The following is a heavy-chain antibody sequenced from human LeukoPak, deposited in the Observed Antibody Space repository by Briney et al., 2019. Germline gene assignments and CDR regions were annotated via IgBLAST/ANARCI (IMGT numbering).Heavy chain of an antibody. D-gene: IGHD6-13*01. V-gene: IGHV3-23*01. CDR1: GFTFSSYA. J-gene: IGHJ3*02. Sequence: GGSLRLSCAASGFTFSSYAMSWVRQAPGKGLEWVSAISGSGGSTYYADSVKGRFTISRDNSKNTLYLQMNSLRAEDTAVYYCAKDSLIAAAGLDAFDIWGQGTMVTVSS. CDR3: AKDSLIAAAGLDAFDI. CDR2: ISGSGGST.